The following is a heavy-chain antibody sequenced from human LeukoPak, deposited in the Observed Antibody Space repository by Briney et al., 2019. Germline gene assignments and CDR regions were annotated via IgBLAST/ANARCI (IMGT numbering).Heavy chain of an antibody. Sequence: ASVKVSCKTSGYIFTNYDFNWVRQATGQGLEWMGWMNPNSGNTDYAQKFQGRVIMTRNTSISTAYMELSRLGSADTAVYYCARGSLSSGWYHFDYWGRGALVTVSS. CDR1: GYIFTNYD. CDR3: ARGSLSSGWYHFDY. J-gene: IGHJ4*02. CDR2: MNPNSGNT. V-gene: IGHV1-8*01. D-gene: IGHD6-19*01.